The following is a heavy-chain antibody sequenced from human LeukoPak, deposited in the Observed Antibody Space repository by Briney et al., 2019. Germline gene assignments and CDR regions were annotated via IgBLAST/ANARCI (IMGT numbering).Heavy chain of an antibody. V-gene: IGHV3-74*01. CDR1: GFTFSSYW. J-gene: IGHJ4*02. D-gene: IGHD6-13*01. CDR2: VNIDGATT. CDR3: AASYRSSWCDY. Sequence: GGSLRLSCAASGFTFSSYWMHWVRQAPGKGLVWVSRVNIDGATTNYADSVKGRFTNSRDNAKNTLYLQMNSLRAEDTAVYYCAASYRSSWCDYWGQGTLVTVSS.